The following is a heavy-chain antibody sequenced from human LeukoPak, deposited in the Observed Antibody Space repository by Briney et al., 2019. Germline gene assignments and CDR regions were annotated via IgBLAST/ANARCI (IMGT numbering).Heavy chain of an antibody. CDR3: ARPSQPVKRLVLRGGEFDY. D-gene: IGHD6-19*01. Sequence: ASVKVSCKASGYTFTSYGISWVRQAPGQGLEWMGWISAYNGNTNYAQKLQGRVTMTTDTSTSTAYMEVRSLRSDDTAVYYCARPSQPVKRLVLRGGEFDYWGQGTLVTVSS. CDR2: ISAYNGNT. V-gene: IGHV1-18*01. J-gene: IGHJ4*02. CDR1: GYTFTSYG.